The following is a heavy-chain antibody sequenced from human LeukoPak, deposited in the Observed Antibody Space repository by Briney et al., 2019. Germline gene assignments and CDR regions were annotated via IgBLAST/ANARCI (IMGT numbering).Heavy chain of an antibody. CDR1: GGSTSSGSYY. V-gene: IGHV4-61*02. CDR2: VYTSGAT. CDR3: ARGGSSWPIPPHWFDY. Sequence: SQTLSLTCTVSGGSTSSGSYYWSWIRQPAGKGLEWIGRVYTSGATNSNPSLKNRVSISIDPSKNQFSLDLDSVTAADTAVYYCARGGSSWPIPPHWFDYWGPGVLVTVSS. J-gene: IGHJ4*02. D-gene: IGHD6-13*01.